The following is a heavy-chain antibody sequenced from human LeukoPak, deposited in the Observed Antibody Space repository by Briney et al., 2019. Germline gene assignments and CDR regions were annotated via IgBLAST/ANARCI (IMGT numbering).Heavy chain of an antibody. CDR2: ITGGGTTI. D-gene: IGHD3-3*01. J-gene: IGHJ6*02. CDR1: GFTFSDYY. CDR3: AREWRTDSVHYYYYYGLDV. Sequence: GGSLRLSCAASGFTFSDYYMSWIRQTPGKGLEWLSYITGGGTTIYHADSVKGRFTISRDNAKNALYLQMNSLRAEDTAVYYCAREWRTDSVHYYYYYGLDVWGQGPTVTVSS. V-gene: IGHV3-11*01.